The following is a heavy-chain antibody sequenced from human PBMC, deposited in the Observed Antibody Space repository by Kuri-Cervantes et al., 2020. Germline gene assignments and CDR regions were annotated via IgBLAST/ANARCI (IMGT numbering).Heavy chain of an antibody. CDR2: ISYDGSNQ. CDR3: ATRLYYDFWSGYYTGLDYFDY. Sequence: GGSLRLSCAASGFTFSSHAMHWVRQAPGKGLEWVAVISYDGSNQYYADSVKGRFTISRDNSKNTLYLQMNSLRAEDTAVYYCATRLYYDFWSGYYTGLDYFDYWGQGTLVTVSS. J-gene: IGHJ4*02. D-gene: IGHD3-3*01. CDR1: GFTFSSHA. V-gene: IGHV3-30-3*01.